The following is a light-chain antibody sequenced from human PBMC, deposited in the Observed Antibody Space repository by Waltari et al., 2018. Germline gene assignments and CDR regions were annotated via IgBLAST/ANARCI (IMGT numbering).Light chain of an antibody. CDR3: QQYKDLPRT. CDR2: DAS. V-gene: IGKV1-33*01. Sequence: DIQMTQSPSSMSASVGDRVSITCQASQDISIYLSLYQQKPGKAPKVLIYDASNLETGVPSRFTGSRSGTDFTFTISSLQPEDIATYYCQQYKDLPRTFGQGTKVEIK. CDR1: QDISIY. J-gene: IGKJ1*01.